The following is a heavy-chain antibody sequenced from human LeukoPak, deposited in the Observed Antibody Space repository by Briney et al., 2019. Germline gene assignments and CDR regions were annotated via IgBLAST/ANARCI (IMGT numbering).Heavy chain of an antibody. J-gene: IGHJ5*02. D-gene: IGHD5-24*01. V-gene: IGHV3-7*01. Sequence: GGSLRLSCAASGFTFSSYSMNWVRQAPGKGLEWVANIKQDGSEEYYVDSVKGRFTISRDNAKNSVFLQMTSLRADDTAVYYCARDREIWLPHNWFDPWGQGTLVTVSS. CDR2: IKQDGSEE. CDR3: ARDREIWLPHNWFDP. CDR1: GFTFSSYS.